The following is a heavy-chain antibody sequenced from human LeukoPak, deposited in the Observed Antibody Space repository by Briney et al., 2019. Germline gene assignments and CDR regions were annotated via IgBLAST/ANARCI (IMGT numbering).Heavy chain of an antibody. J-gene: IGHJ6*02. Sequence: PSENLSLNCTVSGGSISSYYWSWIRQPAGKGLEWIGRIYTSGSTNYNPSLKSRVTMSVDTSKNQFSLKLSSVTAADTAVYYCARDNCSGGSCYGMDVWGQGTTVTVSS. V-gene: IGHV4-4*07. CDR3: ARDNCSGGSCYGMDV. CDR2: IYTSGST. D-gene: IGHD2-15*01. CDR1: GGSISSYY.